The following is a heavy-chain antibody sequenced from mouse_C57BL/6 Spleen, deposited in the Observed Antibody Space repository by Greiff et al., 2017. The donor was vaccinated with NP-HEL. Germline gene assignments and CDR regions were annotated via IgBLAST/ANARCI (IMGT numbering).Heavy chain of an antibody. CDR3: ARAPGSSSYWYFDV. D-gene: IGHD1-1*01. J-gene: IGHJ1*03. CDR1: GYTFTTYP. CDR2: FHPYNDDT. Sequence: VQVVESGAELVKPGASVKMSCKASGYTFTTYPIEWMKQNHGKSLEWIGNFHPYNDDTKYNEKFKGKATLTVEKSSSTVYLELSRLTSDDSAVYYCARAPGSSSYWYFDVWGTGTTVTVSS. V-gene: IGHV1-47*01.